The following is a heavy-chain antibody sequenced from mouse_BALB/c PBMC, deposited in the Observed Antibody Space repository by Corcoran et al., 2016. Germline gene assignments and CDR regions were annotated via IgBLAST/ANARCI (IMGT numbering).Heavy chain of an antibody. CDR2: INPYNGAT. J-gene: IGHJ3*01. D-gene: IGHD2-2*01. CDR1: GYSFTGYY. CDR3: ARGGYDGTWFAY. Sequence: EVQLQQSGPELVKPGASVKISCKASGYSFTGYYMHWVKQSHVKSLEWIGRINPYNGATSYNQNFKDKASLTVDKSSSTAYMELHSLTSEDSAVYYCARGGYDGTWFAYWGQGTLVTVS. V-gene: IGHV1-26*01.